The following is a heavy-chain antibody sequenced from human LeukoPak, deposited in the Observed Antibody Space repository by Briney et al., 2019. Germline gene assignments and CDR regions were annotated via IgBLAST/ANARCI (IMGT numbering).Heavy chain of an antibody. CDR3: ATDQLWLSGAWHYFDY. V-gene: IGHV3-15*01. Sequence: GGSLRLSCAASGFTFRNAWMSWVRQAPGKGLEWVGRIKSNSNGGTTDYGTQVKDRLIISSDDATKTLYLEMSSLRTEDAAVYYCATDQLWLSGAWHYFDYWGQGTLVTVSS. CDR1: GFTFRNAW. CDR2: IKSNSNGGTT. J-gene: IGHJ4*02. D-gene: IGHD5-18*01.